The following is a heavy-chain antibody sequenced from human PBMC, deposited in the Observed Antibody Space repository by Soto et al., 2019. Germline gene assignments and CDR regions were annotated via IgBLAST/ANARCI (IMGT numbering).Heavy chain of an antibody. CDR1: GFTFSSYA. Sequence: GSLRLSCAASGFTFSSYAMSWVRQAPGKGLEWVSAISGSGGSTYYADSVKGRFTISRDNSKNTLYLQMNSLRAEDTAVYYCAKDSLYGDYGRLDYWGQGTLVTVSS. CDR2: ISGSGGST. CDR3: AKDSLYGDYGRLDY. V-gene: IGHV3-23*01. D-gene: IGHD4-17*01. J-gene: IGHJ4*02.